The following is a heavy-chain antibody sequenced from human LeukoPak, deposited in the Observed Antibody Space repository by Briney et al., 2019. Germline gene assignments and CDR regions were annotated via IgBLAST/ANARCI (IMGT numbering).Heavy chain of an antibody. J-gene: IGHJ4*02. D-gene: IGHD2-2*01. CDR1: GFSFGSHA. CDR2: IRNSPAVT. V-gene: IGHV3-23*01. CDR3: VKGGRICSIPTGRVDY. Sequence: PGGSLRLSCAASGFSFGSHAMSWVRQAPGKGLEWVSVIRNSPAVTHYADSVKGRFTISRDKYNYMLYLQMDNLSAEDTAIYYCVKGGRICSIPTGRVDYWGQGTLVTVSS.